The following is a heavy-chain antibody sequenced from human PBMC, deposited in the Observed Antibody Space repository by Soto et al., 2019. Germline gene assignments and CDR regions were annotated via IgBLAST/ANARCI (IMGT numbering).Heavy chain of an antibody. CDR2: ISYDGSNK. CDR3: AKERFGSLRLKYYYYGMDV. Sequence: GGSLRLSCAASGFTFSSYGMHWVRQAPGKGLEWVAVISYDGSNKYYADSVKGRFTISRDNSKNTLYLQMNSLIAEDTAVYYCAKERFGSLRLKYYYYGMDVWGQGTTVTVSS. J-gene: IGHJ6*02. D-gene: IGHD3-10*01. CDR1: GFTFSSYG. V-gene: IGHV3-30*18.